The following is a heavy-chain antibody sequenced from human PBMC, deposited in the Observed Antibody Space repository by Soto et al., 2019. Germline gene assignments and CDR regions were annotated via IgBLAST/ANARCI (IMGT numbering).Heavy chain of an antibody. CDR1: GYSFSSYD. J-gene: IGHJ5*02. CDR3: ARDIGPALDWFGH. CDR2: MNPKSGQK. D-gene: IGHD2-2*01. V-gene: IGHV1-8*01. Sequence: XSVKVSCKASGYSFSSYDMNWVRQAPGQGLELMGWMNPKSGQKNYAPRFQGRVSMTVNTSISTAYMELSSLTSEDTAMYYCARDIGPALDWFGHWGQGTLVTVSS.